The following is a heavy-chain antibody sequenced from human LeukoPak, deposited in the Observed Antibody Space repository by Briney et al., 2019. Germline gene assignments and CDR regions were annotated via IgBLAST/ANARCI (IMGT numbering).Heavy chain of an antibody. D-gene: IGHD6-19*01. CDR2: VSYSGTT. J-gene: IGHJ4*02. CDR3: VRHGGFSSPASV. CDR1: GGSINSYY. Sequence: PSETLSLTCTVSGGSINSYYWSWIRQPPGKGLEWIGYVSYSGTTKYNPSLENRVAISVDTSKNEFSLKLNSVTAADTAVYYCVRHGGFSSPASVWGQGTLVTVSS. V-gene: IGHV4-59*08.